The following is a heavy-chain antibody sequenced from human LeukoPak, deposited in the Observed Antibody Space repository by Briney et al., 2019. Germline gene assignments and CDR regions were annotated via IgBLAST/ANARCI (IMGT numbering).Heavy chain of an antibody. CDR3: VRGVGVSRFNYFDP. CDR1: GFTFSSFG. D-gene: IGHD6-13*01. Sequence: GGSLTLSCAASGFTFSSFGMHWVRQAPGKGLEWVAVIWYDASNKYYADSVKGRFTISRDNSKSTLFLQMNSLRDDDTAVYYCVRGVGVSRFNYFDPWGQGTLVIVSS. J-gene: IGHJ5*02. V-gene: IGHV3-33*01. CDR2: IWYDASNK.